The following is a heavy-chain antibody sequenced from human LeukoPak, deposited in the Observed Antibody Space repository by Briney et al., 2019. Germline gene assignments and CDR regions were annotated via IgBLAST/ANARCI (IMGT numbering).Heavy chain of an antibody. CDR2: IYYSGSI. D-gene: IGHD2-2*01. V-gene: IGHV4-59*01. Sequence: SETLSLTCTVSGGSISSYYWSWIRQPPGKGLEWIGYIYYSGSINYNPSLKSRVTISVDTSKNQFSLKLSSVTAADTAVYYCARAQGYCSSTSCPRAFDYWGQGTLVTVSS. CDR3: ARAQGYCSSTSCPRAFDY. J-gene: IGHJ4*02. CDR1: GGSISSYY.